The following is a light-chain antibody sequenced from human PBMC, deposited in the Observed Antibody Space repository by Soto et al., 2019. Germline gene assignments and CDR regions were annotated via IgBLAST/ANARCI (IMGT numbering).Light chain of an antibody. V-gene: IGLV1-44*01. Sequence: QSVLPQSPSASGTPGQRVIIACSGSSSNIGSNHVNWYRHLPGAAPKLLIFRSDQRPSGVPDRFSGSKSGTTASLAISGRQSGDEADYYCAAWDDSRYGVVFGGGTQLTVL. J-gene: IGLJ2*01. CDR3: AAWDDSRYGVV. CDR2: RSD. CDR1: SSNIGSNH.